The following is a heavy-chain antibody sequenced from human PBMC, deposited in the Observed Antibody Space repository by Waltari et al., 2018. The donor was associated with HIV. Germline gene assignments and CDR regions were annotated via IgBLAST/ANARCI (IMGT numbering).Heavy chain of an antibody. V-gene: IGHV3-15*01. CDR3: TTVFVDTAMVDY. CDR1: GFTFSNAW. CDR2: IKSKTDGGTT. J-gene: IGHJ4*02. D-gene: IGHD5-18*01. Sequence: EVQLVESGGGLVEPGGSLRLSCAASGFTFSNAWMSWVRQAPGKGLEWVCRIKSKTDGGTTDYAAPVKGRFTISRDDSKNTLYLQMNSLKTEDTAVYYCTTVFVDTAMVDYWGQGTLVTVSS.